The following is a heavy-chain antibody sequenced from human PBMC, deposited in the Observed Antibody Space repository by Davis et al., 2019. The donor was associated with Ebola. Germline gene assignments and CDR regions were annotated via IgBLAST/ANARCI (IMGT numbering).Heavy chain of an antibody. D-gene: IGHD6-19*01. CDR3: ARGIAVADEDY. CDR1: GFTFSSYA. J-gene: IGHJ4*02. Sequence: GESLKISCAASGFTFSSYAMHWVRQAPGKGLEWVAVISYDGSNKYYADSVKGRFTISRDNSKNTLYLQMNSLRAEDTAVYYCARGIAVADEDYWGQGTLVTVSS. CDR2: ISYDGSNK. V-gene: IGHV3-30-3*01.